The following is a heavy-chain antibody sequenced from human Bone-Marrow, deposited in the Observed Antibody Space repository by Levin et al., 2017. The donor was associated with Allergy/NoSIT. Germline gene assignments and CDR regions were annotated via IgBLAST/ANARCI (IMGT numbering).Heavy chain of an antibody. CDR3: ARDKGIAVWAP. J-gene: IGHJ3*01. CDR1: GYSISSGYY. CDR2: IYHSGST. Sequence: SETLSLTCAVSGYSISSGYYWGWIRQPPGKGLEWIGSIYHSGSTYYNPSLKSRVTISVDTSKNQFSLKLSSVTAADTAVYYCARDKGIAVWAPWGQGTMVTVSS. V-gene: IGHV4-38-2*02. D-gene: IGHD6-19*01.